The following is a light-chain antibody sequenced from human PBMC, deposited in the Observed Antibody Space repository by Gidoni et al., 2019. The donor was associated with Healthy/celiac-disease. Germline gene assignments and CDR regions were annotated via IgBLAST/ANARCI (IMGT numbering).Light chain of an antibody. Sequence: SSELTQDPAVSVALGQTVMITCKGDILRSYYASWYQQQPGQAPVLVIYGKNNRPSGIPDRFSGSSSGNTASLTITGAQAEDEADYYCNSRDSSGNHVVFGGGTKLTVL. CDR1: ILRSYY. CDR3: NSRDSSGNHVV. J-gene: IGLJ2*01. CDR2: GKN. V-gene: IGLV3-19*01.